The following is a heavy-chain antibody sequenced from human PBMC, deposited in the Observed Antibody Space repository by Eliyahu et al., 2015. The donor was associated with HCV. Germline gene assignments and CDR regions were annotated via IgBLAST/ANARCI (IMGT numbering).Heavy chain of an antibody. Sequence: QVQLVESGGGVVQPGGSLRLSCAASGFXFSXYGMHWVRQAPGKGLGWVAFIRYDGSNKYYADSVKGRFTISRDNSKNTLYLQMNSLRAEDTAVYYCAKDLMVRGEVGGFDYWGQGTLVTVSS. CDR2: IRYDGSNK. V-gene: IGHV3-30*02. D-gene: IGHD3-10*01. CDR1: GFXFSXYG. J-gene: IGHJ4*02. CDR3: AKDLMVRGEVGGFDY.